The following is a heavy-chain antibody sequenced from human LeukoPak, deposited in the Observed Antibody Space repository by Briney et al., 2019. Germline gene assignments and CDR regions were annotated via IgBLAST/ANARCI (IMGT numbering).Heavy chain of an antibody. CDR1: GYTFTSYG. CDR3: ARWEGAYGSGSYYTSSGAFDI. CDR2: ISAYNGNT. J-gene: IGHJ3*02. Sequence: GASVKVSCKASGYTFTSYGISWVRQAPGQGLEWMGWISAYNGNTNYAQKLQGRVTMTTDTSTSTAYMELRSLRSDDTAVYYCARWEGAYGSGSYYTSSGAFDIWGQGTMVTVSS. V-gene: IGHV1-18*01. D-gene: IGHD3-10*01.